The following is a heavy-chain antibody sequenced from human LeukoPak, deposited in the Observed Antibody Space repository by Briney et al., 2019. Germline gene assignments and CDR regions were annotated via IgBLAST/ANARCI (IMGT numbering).Heavy chain of an antibody. J-gene: IGHJ5*02. V-gene: IGHV5-51*01. CDR1: GYTFTSYG. CDR2: IYPGDSDT. CDR3: ARSEGYCSSISCYEYWFDP. D-gene: IGHD2-2*01. Sequence: ASVKVSCKASGYTFTSYGISWVRQAPGQGLEWMGIIYPGDSDTRYSPSFQGQVTISADKSISTAYLQWSSLKASDTAMYYCARSEGYCSSISCYEYWFDPWGQGTLVTVSS.